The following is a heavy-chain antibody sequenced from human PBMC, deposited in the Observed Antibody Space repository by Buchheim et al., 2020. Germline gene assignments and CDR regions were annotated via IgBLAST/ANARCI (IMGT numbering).Heavy chain of an antibody. CDR3: AREEPPYVGGPGQSYYGMDV. Sequence: QVQLVESGGGVVQPGRSLRLSCAASGFTFSSYGMHWVRQAPGKGLEWVAVIWYDGSNKYYADSVKGRFTISRDNSKNTLYLQMNSLRAEDTAVYYCAREEPPYVGGPGQSYYGMDVWPRDHDHRLL. V-gene: IGHV3-33*01. J-gene: IGHJ6*02. CDR2: IWYDGSNK. D-gene: IGHD1-14*01. CDR1: GFTFSSYG.